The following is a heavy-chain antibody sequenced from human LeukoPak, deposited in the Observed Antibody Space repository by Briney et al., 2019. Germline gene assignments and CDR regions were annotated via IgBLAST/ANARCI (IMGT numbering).Heavy chain of an antibody. CDR3: ARDGDGYYRD. Sequence: GGSLRLSCAASGFTFSSYWMHWVRQAPGKGLVWVSRINRDGSSTSYGDSVRGRFTISRDNAKNTLYLQMNSLRAEDTAVYYCARDGDGYYRDWGQGTLVTVSS. D-gene: IGHD5-24*01. CDR2: INRDGSST. J-gene: IGHJ4*02. V-gene: IGHV3-74*01. CDR1: GFTFSSYW.